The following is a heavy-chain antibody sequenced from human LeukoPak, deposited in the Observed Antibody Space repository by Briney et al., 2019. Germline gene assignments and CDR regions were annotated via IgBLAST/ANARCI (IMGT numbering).Heavy chain of an antibody. CDR3: AREDYYGSGSWD. J-gene: IGHJ3*01. CDR2: IYSGGST. V-gene: IGHV3-66*01. CDR1: GFTFSSYE. D-gene: IGHD3-10*01. Sequence: GGSLRLSCAASGFTFSSYEMDWVRRAPGKGLEWVSVIYSGGSTFYADSVKGRFTISRDNSKNTVYLQMNSLRAEDTAVYYCAREDYYGSGSWDWGQGTMVTVSS.